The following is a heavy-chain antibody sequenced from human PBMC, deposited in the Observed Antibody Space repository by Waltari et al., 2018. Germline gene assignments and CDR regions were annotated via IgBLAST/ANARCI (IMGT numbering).Heavy chain of an antibody. Sequence: VQLLASGGVLAPPGGSLTLSGARSGFTFYTHARSWVRQAPGGGLEWVAGFTSNGGSTSYADSVRGRLIISSDKSKTAVYLQMTSLRVDDTALYYCAKDFWVGPPRVFDVWGQGTRVTVSS. J-gene: IGHJ3*01. D-gene: IGHD3-10*01. CDR1: GFTFYTHA. CDR3: AKDFWVGPPRVFDV. V-gene: IGHV3-23*01. CDR2: FTSNGGST.